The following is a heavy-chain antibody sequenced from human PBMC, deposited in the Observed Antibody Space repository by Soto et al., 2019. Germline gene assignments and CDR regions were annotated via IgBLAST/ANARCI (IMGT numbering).Heavy chain of an antibody. CDR2: IYHSGST. CDR1: GGRIRNRYW. Sequence: LSVNSALSGGRIRNRYWCRWARQHPEKGLEWIGNIYHSGSTNYNPSLKSRVTISVDKSKNQFSLKLSSVTAADTAVYYCARTPFSDITIFGVVIMPSYFYMDVWGKGTTVTVSS. J-gene: IGHJ6*03. CDR3: ARTPFSDITIFGVVIMPSYFYMDV. D-gene: IGHD3-3*01. V-gene: IGHV4-4*02.